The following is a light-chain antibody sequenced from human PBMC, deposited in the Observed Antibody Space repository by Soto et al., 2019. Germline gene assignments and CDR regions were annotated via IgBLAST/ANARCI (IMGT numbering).Light chain of an antibody. J-gene: IGKJ1*01. CDR3: LQDFNYPRT. CDR1: QGIRND. V-gene: IGKV1-6*01. CDR2: EAS. Sequence: AILMTQSPSSLSASVGDRVTVTCRASQGIRNDLAWYQQKPGKAPKLLIYEASILQSGVPSRFSGSYSGTVFTLTIGSLQPEDFATYYCLQDFNYPRTFGQGTKVEIK.